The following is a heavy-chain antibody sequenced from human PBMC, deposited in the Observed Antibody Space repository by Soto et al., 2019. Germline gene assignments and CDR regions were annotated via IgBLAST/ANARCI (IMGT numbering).Heavy chain of an antibody. J-gene: IGHJ4*02. CDR1: GGSISGSY. CDR2: VYYTGST. D-gene: IGHD6-19*01. V-gene: IGHV4-59*01. CDR3: ARSVAVPGAHIDY. Sequence: SETLSLTCSVSGGSISGSYWSWIRQSPGKGLEWLGHVYYTGSTNYSPSLRSRVSISVDTSKNEFSLRLSSVTAADTAVYFCARSVAVPGAHIDYWGQGTQVTVSS.